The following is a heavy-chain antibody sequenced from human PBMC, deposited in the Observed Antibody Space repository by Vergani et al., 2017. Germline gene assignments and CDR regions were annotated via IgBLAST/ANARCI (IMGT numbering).Heavy chain of an antibody. CDR2: IIPIFGTA. D-gene: IGHD3-10*01. CDR1: GGTFSSYA. Sequence: QVQLVQSGAEVKKPGSSVKVSCKASGGTFSSYAISWVRQAPGQGLEWMGGIIPIFGTANYAQKFQGRVTITADESTSTAYMELSSLRSGDTAVYYCARAQYGSGSYPPPYYYYYYMDVWGKGTTVTVSS. CDR3: ARAQYGSGSYPPPYYYYYYMDV. J-gene: IGHJ6*03. V-gene: IGHV1-69*01.